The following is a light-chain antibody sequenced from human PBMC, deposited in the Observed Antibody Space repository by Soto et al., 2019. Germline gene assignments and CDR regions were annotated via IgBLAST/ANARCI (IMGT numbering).Light chain of an antibody. Sequence: QAVVTQPASVSGSPGQSITISCTGTSSDVGSFNYVSWYQQHPGKAPKLLIYDVSSRPSGVSNRFSGSKSGNTASLTISGLQAEDEADYYCSSYTRSSTWVFGGGTKLTVL. J-gene: IGLJ3*02. V-gene: IGLV2-14*01. CDR3: SSYTRSSTWV. CDR2: DVS. CDR1: SSDVGSFNY.